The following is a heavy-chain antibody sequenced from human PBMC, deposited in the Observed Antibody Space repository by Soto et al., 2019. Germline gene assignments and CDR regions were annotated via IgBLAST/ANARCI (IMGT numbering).Heavy chain of an antibody. CDR3: ARGSTTEKVDS. CDR2: IYHSGST. V-gene: IGHV4-30-4*01. CDR1: GGSISSGDYY. Sequence: PSETLSLTCTVSGGSISSGDYYWSWIRQPPGKGLEWIGYIYHSGSTYYNPSLKSRVTISADTSMNQFSLALTSVTAADTAMYYCARGSTTEKVDSWGQGILVTVSS. J-gene: IGHJ4*02.